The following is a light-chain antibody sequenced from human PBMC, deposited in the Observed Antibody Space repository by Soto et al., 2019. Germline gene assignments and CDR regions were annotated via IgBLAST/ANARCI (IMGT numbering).Light chain of an antibody. CDR2: DVS. J-gene: IGLJ1*01. V-gene: IGLV2-14*01. Sequence: QSALTQPASVSGSPGQSIAISCTGTSSDVGGYNYVSWYQQHPGKAPKLLIYDVSNRPSGVSNRFSGSKSGNTASLTISGLQTEDEADCYCSSYTSSSTQYVFGTGTKLTVL. CDR1: SSDVGGYNY. CDR3: SSYTSSSTQYV.